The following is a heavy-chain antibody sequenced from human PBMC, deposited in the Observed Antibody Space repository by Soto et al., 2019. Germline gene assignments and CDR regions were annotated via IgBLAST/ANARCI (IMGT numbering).Heavy chain of an antibody. CDR1: GFTFSSYS. Sequence: GGSLRLSCAASGFTFSSYSMNWVRQAPGKGLEWVSSISSSSSYIYYADSVKGRFTISRDNSKNMLYLQMNSLRAEDTAVYYCAKEDSSSWHYYYGMDVWGQGTTVTVSS. J-gene: IGHJ6*02. CDR2: ISSSSSYI. D-gene: IGHD6-13*01. V-gene: IGHV3-21*01. CDR3: AKEDSSSWHYYYGMDV.